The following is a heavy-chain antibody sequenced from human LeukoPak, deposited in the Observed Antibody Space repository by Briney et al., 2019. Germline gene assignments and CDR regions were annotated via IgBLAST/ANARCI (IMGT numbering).Heavy chain of an antibody. CDR1: GFTFSSYA. CDR2: ISYDGSNK. CDR3: ARDPRIAAAYFDY. J-gene: IGHJ4*02. V-gene: IGHV3-30*04. Sequence: GRSLRLSCAASGFTFSSYAMHWVRQAPGKGLEWVAAISYDGSNKYYADSVKGRFTISRDNSKNTLYLQMNSLRAEDTAVYYCARDPRIAAAYFDYWGQGTLVTVSS. D-gene: IGHD6-13*01.